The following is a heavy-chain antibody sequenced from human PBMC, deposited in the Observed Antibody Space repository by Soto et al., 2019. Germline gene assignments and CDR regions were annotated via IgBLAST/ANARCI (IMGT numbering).Heavy chain of an antibody. V-gene: IGHV1-3*04. Sequence: QVHLLQSGAEVRKPGASVKISCETSGYTFTEYPIHWVRQAPGQGLEWMGWIDTGNGKPRYSPRFQGRITITRDTSADTVAMHLRSLTSDDTATFFCARGKAVKFDYWGQGTLVTVSS. CDR1: GYTFTEYP. CDR3: ARGKAVKFDY. CDR2: IDTGNGKP. D-gene: IGHD6-19*01. J-gene: IGHJ4*02.